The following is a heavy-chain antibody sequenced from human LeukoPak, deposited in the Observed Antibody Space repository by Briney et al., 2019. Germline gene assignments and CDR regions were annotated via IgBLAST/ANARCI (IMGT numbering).Heavy chain of an antibody. J-gene: IGHJ4*02. D-gene: IGHD4-17*01. CDR2: ISSSGSTI. Sequence: PGGSLRLSCAASGFSFSDYYMTWIRQAPGKGLEWLSYISSSGSTIYYADSVKGRFTISRDNAKNSLYLQMNSLRAEDTAVYYCATPSRTEDGDYGVCWGQGTLVTVSS. V-gene: IGHV3-11*01. CDR3: ATPSRTEDGDYGVC. CDR1: GFSFSDYY.